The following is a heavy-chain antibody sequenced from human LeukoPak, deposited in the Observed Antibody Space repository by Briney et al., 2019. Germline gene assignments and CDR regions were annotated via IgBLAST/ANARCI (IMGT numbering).Heavy chain of an antibody. D-gene: IGHD2-2*01. V-gene: IGHV1-2*02. J-gene: IGHJ6*02. CDR3: ARNDCSSTSCYLMPGYYYGMGV. CDR2: INPNSGGT. Sequence: GASVKVSCKASGYTFTGYYMHWVRQAPGQGLEWMGWINPNSGGTNYAQKFQGRVTMTRDTSISTAYMGLSRLRSDDTAVYYCARNDCSSTSCYLMPGYYYGMGVWGQGTTVTVSS. CDR1: GYTFTGYY.